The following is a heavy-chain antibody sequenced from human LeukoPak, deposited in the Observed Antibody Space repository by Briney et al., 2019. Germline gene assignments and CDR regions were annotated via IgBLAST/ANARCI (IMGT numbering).Heavy chain of an antibody. CDR1: GFTISSYN. J-gene: IGHJ4*02. Sequence: GGTLSLTCTASGFTISSYNMSWVRQAPGKGLEWVSCISSSSSYIYYADPVKGRFTISRDNAKNSLYLLINMLTAENTSFYYCAKVVNYYCSGCYGYWGQGTLVTVSS. D-gene: IGHD3-10*01. V-gene: IGHV3-21*01. CDR3: AKVVNYYCSGCYGY. CDR2: ISSSSSYI.